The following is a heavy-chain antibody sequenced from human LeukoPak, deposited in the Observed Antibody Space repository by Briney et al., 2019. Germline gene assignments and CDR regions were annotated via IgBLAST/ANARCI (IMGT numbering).Heavy chain of an antibody. CDR3: AGASGSPYDYVWGSYRLHYFDY. V-gene: IGHV4-34*01. Sequence: TSETLSLTCAVYGGSFSGCYWSWIRQPPGKGLEWIGEINHSGSTNYNPSLKSRVTTSVDTSKNQFSLKLSSVTAADTAVYYCAGASGSPYDYVWGSYRLHYFDYWGQGTLVTVSS. D-gene: IGHD3-16*02. J-gene: IGHJ4*02. CDR2: INHSGST. CDR1: GGSFSGCY.